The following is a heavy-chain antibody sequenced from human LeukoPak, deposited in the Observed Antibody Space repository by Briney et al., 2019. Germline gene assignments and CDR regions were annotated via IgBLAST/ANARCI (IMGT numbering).Heavy chain of an antibody. J-gene: IGHJ4*02. V-gene: IGHV3-23*01. CDR3: AKTQWFGELLSRGGGYYFDC. CDR2: ISGSGGST. CDR1: GFTFSSYA. D-gene: IGHD3-10*01. Sequence: GGSLRLSCAASGFTFSSYAMSWVRQAPGKGLEWVSAISGSGGSTYYADSVKGRFTISRDNSKNTLYLQMNSLRAEDTAVYYCAKTQWFGELLSRGGGYYFDCWGQGTLVTVSS.